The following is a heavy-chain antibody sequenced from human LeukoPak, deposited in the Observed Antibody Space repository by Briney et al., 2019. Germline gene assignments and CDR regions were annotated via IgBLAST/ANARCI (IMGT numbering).Heavy chain of an antibody. D-gene: IGHD3-9*01. CDR1: GYTFTSYG. CDR3: ARDGGQGGYFDWLSSEDYFDY. CDR2: ISAYNGNT. Sequence: ASVKVSCKASGYTFTSYGISWVRQAPGQGLEWMGWISAYNGNTNYAQKLQGRVTMTTDTSTSTAYMELRSLRSDDTAVYYCARDGGQGGYFDWLSSEDYFDYWGQGTLVTVSS. V-gene: IGHV1-18*01. J-gene: IGHJ4*02.